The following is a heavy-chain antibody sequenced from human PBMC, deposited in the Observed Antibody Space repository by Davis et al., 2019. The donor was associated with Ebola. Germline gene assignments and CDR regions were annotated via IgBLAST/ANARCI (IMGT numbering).Heavy chain of an antibody. CDR1: GFTFSSYG. J-gene: IGHJ6*02. CDR2: IWYDGSNK. D-gene: IGHD6-19*01. V-gene: IGHV3-30*02. CDR3: AKEPGIAVAGTRGMGYGMDV. Sequence: GESLKISCAASGFTFSSYGMHWVRQAPGKGLEWVAVIWYDGSNKYYADSVKGRFTISRDNSKNTLYLPMNSLRAEDTAVYYCAKEPGIAVAGTRGMGYGMDVWGQGTTVTVSS.